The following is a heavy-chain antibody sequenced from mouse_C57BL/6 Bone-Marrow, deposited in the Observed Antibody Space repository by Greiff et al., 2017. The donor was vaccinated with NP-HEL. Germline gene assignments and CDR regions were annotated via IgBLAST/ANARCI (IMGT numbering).Heavy chain of an antibody. J-gene: IGHJ4*01. CDR1: GYSFTGYY. CDR3: ARFYSRAMDY. Sequence: EVQLQQSGPELVKPGASVKISCKASGYSFTGYYMNWVKQSPEKSLEWIGEINPSTGGTTYNQKFKAKATLTVDKSSSTAYMQLKSLTSEDSAVYYCARFYSRAMDYGGQGTSVTVSS. D-gene: IGHD2-1*01. CDR2: INPSTGGT. V-gene: IGHV1-42*01.